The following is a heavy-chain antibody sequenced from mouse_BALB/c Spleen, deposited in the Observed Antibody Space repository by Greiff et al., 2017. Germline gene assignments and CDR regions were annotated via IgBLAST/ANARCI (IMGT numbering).Heavy chain of an antibody. D-gene: IGHD2-1*01. CDR1: GFTFSSFG. CDR3: ARVYYGNSPWFAY. Sequence: DVQLVESGGGLVQPGGSRKLSCAASGFTFSSFGMHWVRQSPEKGLEWVAYISSGSSTIYYADTVKGRFTISRDNPKNTLFLQMTSLRSEDTAMYYCARVYYGNSPWFAYWGQGTLVTVSA. V-gene: IGHV5-17*02. J-gene: IGHJ3*01. CDR2: ISSGSSTI.